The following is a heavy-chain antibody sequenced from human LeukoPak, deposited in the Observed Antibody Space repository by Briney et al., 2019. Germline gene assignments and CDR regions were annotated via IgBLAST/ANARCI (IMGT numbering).Heavy chain of an antibody. D-gene: IGHD3-22*01. CDR1: GFTFSSYW. V-gene: IGHV3-7*01. J-gene: IGHJ4*02. Sequence: GGSLRLSCAASGFTFSSYWMSWVRQAPGKGLEWVANIKQDGSEKYYVDSVKGRFTISRDNAKNSLYLQMNSLRAEDTAVYYCAKNGAYDSSGPGGYWGQGTLVTVSS. CDR2: IKQDGSEK. CDR3: AKNGAYDSSGPGGY.